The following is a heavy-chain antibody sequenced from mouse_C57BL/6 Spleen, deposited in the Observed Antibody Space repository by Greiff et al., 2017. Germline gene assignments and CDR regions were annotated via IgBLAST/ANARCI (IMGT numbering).Heavy chain of an antibody. CDR2: IWSGGST. CDR3: AIKYINPVNAMDD. J-gene: IGHJ4*01. CDR1: GFSLTSYG. D-gene: IGHD1-1*01. V-gene: IGHV2-2*01. Sequence: VQLQQSGPGLVQPSQSLSITCTVSGFSLTSYGVHWVRQSPGKGLEWLGVIWSGGSTDYNEDFISRLGISKDNSKSQFYFKMNSLQADDTAIYYCAIKYINPVNAMDDWGQGTSVTVSS.